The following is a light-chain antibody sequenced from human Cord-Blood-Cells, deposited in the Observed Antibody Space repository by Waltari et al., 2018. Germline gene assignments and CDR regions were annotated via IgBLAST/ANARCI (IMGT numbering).Light chain of an antibody. V-gene: IGLV2-14*01. CDR2: DVS. CDR1: SRDVGGYTS. CDR3: SSYTSSSTLV. J-gene: IGLJ3*02. Sequence: QSALTQPASASGSPAQAITISCTGPSRDVGGYTSITWYQQHPGKAPKLMIYDVSNRPSGVSNRFSGSKSGNTASLTISGLQAEDEADYYCSSYTSSSTLVFGGGTKLTVL.